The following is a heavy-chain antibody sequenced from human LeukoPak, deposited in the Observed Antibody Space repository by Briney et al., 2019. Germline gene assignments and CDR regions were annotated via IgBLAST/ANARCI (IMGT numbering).Heavy chain of an antibody. CDR3: ARVGGDYGDYGYY. CDR2: INHSGST. J-gene: IGHJ4*02. D-gene: IGHD4-17*01. Sequence: SETLSLTCAVYGGSFSGYYWSWIRQPPGKGLEWIGEINHSGSTNYNPSLKGRVTISVDTSKNQFSLKLSSVTAADTAVYYCARVGGDYGDYGYYWGQGTLVTVSS. V-gene: IGHV4-34*01. CDR1: GGSFSGYY.